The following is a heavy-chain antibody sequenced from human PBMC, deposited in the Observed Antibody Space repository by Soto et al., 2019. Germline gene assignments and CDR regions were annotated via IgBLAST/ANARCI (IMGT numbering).Heavy chain of an antibody. J-gene: IGHJ4*02. CDR3: ARDPQGSYCYIDY. CDR1: GFTFSNYA. V-gene: IGHV3-30-3*01. D-gene: IGHD3-10*01. Sequence: GGSLRLSCAASGFTFSNYAIHWGRQAPGKGLEWVTIISKDGNSKHYADSVKGRFTISRDNSKNTLFLQMNSLRAEDTAVYYCARDPQGSYCYIDYWGQGTPVTVSS. CDR2: ISKDGNSK.